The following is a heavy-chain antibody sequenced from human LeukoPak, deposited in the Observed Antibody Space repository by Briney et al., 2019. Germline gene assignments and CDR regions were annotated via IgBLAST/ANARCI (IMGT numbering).Heavy chain of an antibody. V-gene: IGHV3-30*02. CDR1: GFTFSSYG. J-gene: IGHJ4*02. CDR3: AKISSSAESNFDY. Sequence: PGGSLRLSCVASGFTFSSYGMHWVRQAPGKGLEWVAFIRYDGSNKYYADSVKGRFTISRDNSKNTVYLQMNDLRPEDTALYFCAKISSSAESNFDYWGQGTLLTVSS. D-gene: IGHD6-25*01. CDR2: IRYDGSNK.